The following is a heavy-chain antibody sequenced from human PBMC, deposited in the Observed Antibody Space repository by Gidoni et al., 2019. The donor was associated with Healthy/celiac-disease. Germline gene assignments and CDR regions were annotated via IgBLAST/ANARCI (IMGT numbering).Heavy chain of an antibody. Sequence: EVQLVESGGGLVQPGGSLKLSCAASGFTFSGSAMHWVRQASGKGLEWVGRIRSKANSYATAYAASVKGRFTISRDDSKNTAYLQMNSLKTEDTAVYYCTRQMYSYGTGGWGQGTLVTVSS. CDR1: GFTFSGSA. CDR3: TRQMYSYGTGG. V-gene: IGHV3-73*01. CDR2: IRSKANSYAT. J-gene: IGHJ4*02. D-gene: IGHD5-18*01.